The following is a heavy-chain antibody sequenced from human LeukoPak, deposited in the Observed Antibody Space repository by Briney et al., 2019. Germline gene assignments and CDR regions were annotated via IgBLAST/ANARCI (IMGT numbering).Heavy chain of an antibody. D-gene: IGHD3-10*01. CDR1: GYTFTSYG. CDR3: ARVLYGSGSYYAFDI. V-gene: IGHV1-2*02. J-gene: IGHJ3*02. CDR2: INPNSGGT. Sequence: ASVKASCKASGYTFTSYGISWVRQAPGQGLEWMGWINPNSGGTNYAQKFQGRVTMTRDTSISTAYMELSRLRSDDTAVYYCARVLYGSGSYYAFDIWGQGTMVTVSS.